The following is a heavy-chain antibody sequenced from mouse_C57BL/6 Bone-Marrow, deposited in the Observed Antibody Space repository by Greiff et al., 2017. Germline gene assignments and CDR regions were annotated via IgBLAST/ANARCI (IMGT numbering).Heavy chain of an antibody. D-gene: IGHD1-1*01. J-gene: IGHJ4*01. CDR2: INPYNGGT. Sequence: VQLQQSGPVLVKPGASVKMSCKASGYTFTDYYMNWVKQSHGKSLEWIGVINPYNGGTSYNQKFKGKATLTVDKSSSTAYMELNSLTSEDSAVYYCAEYYGSCSYYYSMDYWGQGTSVTVSS. CDR3: AEYYGSCSYYYSMDY. V-gene: IGHV1-19*01. CDR1: GYTFTDYY.